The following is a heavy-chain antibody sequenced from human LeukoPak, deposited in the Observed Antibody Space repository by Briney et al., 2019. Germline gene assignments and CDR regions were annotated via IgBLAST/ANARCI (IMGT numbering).Heavy chain of an antibody. Sequence: PGGSLRLSCAASGFTFSSHAMSWVRQAPGKGLEWVSAISASGDGIYYTDSVKGRFTMYRDNSKDTLYLQMNSLRADDTAVYYCAKTPGGAAGNRVFDHWGQGALVTVSS. CDR3: AKTPGGAAGNRVFDH. V-gene: IGHV3-23*01. D-gene: IGHD6-13*01. CDR1: GFTFSSHA. CDR2: ISASGDGI. J-gene: IGHJ4*02.